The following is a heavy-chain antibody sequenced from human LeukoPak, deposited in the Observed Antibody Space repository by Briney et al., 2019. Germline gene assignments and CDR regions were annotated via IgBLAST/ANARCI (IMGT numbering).Heavy chain of an antibody. CDR3: ARVRYYDFWSGYYSPFDY. J-gene: IGHJ4*02. CDR1: GFTFDDYG. V-gene: IGHV3-20*04. Sequence: GGSLRLSCAASGFTFDDYGMSWVRQAPGKGLEWVSGINWNGGSTGYAGSVKGRFTISRDNAKNSLYLQMNSLRAEDTALYYCARVRYYDFWSGYYSPFDYWGQGTLVTVSS. CDR2: INWNGGST. D-gene: IGHD3-3*01.